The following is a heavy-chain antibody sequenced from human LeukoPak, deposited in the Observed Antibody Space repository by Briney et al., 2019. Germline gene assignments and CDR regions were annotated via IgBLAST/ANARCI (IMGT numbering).Heavy chain of an antibody. V-gene: IGHV7-4-1*02. CDR3: ARDSPPERLLTIFD. CDR1: GYTFTSYA. D-gene: IGHD3-3*01. CDR2: INTNTGNP. Sequence: ASVKVSCKASGYTFTSYAMNWVRQAPGQGLEWMGWINTNTGNPTYAQGFTGRFVFSLDTSVSTAYLQISSLKAEDTAVYYCARDSPPERLLTIFDWGQGTLVTVSS. J-gene: IGHJ4*02.